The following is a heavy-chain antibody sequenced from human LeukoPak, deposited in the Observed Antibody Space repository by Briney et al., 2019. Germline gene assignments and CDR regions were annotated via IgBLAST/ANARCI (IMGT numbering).Heavy chain of an antibody. J-gene: IGHJ6*03. CDR1: GFTFSSYS. CDR2: IKTDGSST. Sequence: GGSLRLSCAASGFTFSSYSMNWVRQAPGKGLVWVSRIKTDGSSTNYADSVKGRFTISRDNAKNTLYLQMNSLRAEDTAVYYCARDLWDGRGYMDVWGKGTTVTVSS. D-gene: IGHD1-26*01. V-gene: IGHV3-74*01. CDR3: ARDLWDGRGYMDV.